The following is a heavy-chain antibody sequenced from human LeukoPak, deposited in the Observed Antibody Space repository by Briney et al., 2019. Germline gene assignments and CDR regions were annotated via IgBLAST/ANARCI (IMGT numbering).Heavy chain of an antibody. V-gene: IGHV3-30*02. D-gene: IGHD6-19*01. Sequence: GGSLRLSCAASGFTFSNYGMHWVRQAPGKGLEWVAFILYDGSNKYYADSVKGRFTISRDNSKDTLYMQMNSLRAEDTAVYYCAKGNTLYSSAWFDYWGQGTLVTVSS. CDR3: AKGNTLYSSAWFDY. CDR2: ILYDGSNK. CDR1: GFTFSNYG. J-gene: IGHJ4*02.